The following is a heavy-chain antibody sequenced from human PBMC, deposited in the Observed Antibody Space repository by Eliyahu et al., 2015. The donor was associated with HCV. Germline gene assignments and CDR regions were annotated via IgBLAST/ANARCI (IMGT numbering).Heavy chain of an antibody. CDR1: GGSISSSSYY. CDR2: IYYSGST. Sequence: QLQLQESGPGLVKPSETLSLTCTVSGGSISSSSYYWGWLRQPPGKGLEWIGSIYYSGSTYYNPSLKSRVTISVDTSKNQFSLKLSSVTAADTAVYYCASFVRAYDFWSGYCYWGQGTLVTVSS. D-gene: IGHD3-3*01. J-gene: IGHJ4*02. CDR3: ASFVRAYDFWSGYCY. V-gene: IGHV4-39*01.